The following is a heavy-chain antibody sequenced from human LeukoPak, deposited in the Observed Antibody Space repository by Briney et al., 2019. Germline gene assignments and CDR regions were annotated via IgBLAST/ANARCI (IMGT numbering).Heavy chain of an antibody. J-gene: IGHJ5*02. CDR3: AKAGFGELLPNWFDP. CDR2: ISGSGGTT. Sequence: PGGSLRLSCAASGFTFSSYAMSWVRQAPGKGLEWVSAISGSGGTTLYADSVKGRFTISRDNSKNTLYLQMNSLRAEDTAVYYCAKAGFGELLPNWFDPWGQGTLVTVSS. V-gene: IGHV3-23*01. CDR1: GFTFSSYA. D-gene: IGHD3-10*01.